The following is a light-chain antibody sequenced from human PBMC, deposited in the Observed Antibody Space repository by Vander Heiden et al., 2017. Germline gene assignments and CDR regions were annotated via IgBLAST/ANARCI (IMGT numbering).Light chain of an antibody. Sequence: QSALTQPASVSGSPGQSITISCPGTGRDVGGYNYVSWYPQHPGKAHKLMISDVSNRPSGVANRFSGSKSGNTASLTISGLQAEDEADYYCSSYTSSSMSFGTGTKVTVL. CDR2: DVS. CDR1: GRDVGGYNY. V-gene: IGLV2-14*03. CDR3: SSYTSSSMS. J-gene: IGLJ1*01.